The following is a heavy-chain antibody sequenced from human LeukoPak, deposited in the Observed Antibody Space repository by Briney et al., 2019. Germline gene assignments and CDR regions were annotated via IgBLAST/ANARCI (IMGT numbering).Heavy chain of an antibody. CDR2: ISYDGSNK. J-gene: IGHJ4*02. Sequence: GRSLRLSCAASGFTFSSYAMHWVRQAPGKGLEWVAVISYDGSNKYYADSVKGRFTISRDNSKNTLYLQMNSLRAEDTAVYYCAKAQVALPRFYYFDYWGQGTLVTVSS. D-gene: IGHD2-15*01. CDR3: AKAQVALPRFYYFDY. CDR1: GFTFSSYA. V-gene: IGHV3-30-3*01.